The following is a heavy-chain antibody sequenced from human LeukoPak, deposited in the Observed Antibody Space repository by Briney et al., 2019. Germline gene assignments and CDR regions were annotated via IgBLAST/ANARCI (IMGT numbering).Heavy chain of an antibody. J-gene: IGHJ4*02. CDR2: ISGIGGTT. D-gene: IGHD3-10*01. V-gene: IGHV3-23*01. CDR1: GFTVSSYC. Sequence: GGSLRLSCAPSGFTVSSYCMSWVRQAPGKGLEWVSAISGIGGTTYYAYSVKGRFTISRDNSKNTLYLQMNSLRAEDTAVYYCAKGRPGFGELYDYWGQGTLVTVSS. CDR3: AKGRPGFGELYDY.